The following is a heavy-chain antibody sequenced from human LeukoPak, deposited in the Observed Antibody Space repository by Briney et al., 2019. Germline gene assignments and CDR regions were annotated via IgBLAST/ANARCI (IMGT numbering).Heavy chain of an antibody. CDR1: GFTFSSYS. CDR2: ISSSSSYI. V-gene: IGHV3-21*01. J-gene: IGHJ3*02. D-gene: IGHD1-26*01. Sequence: PGGSLRLSCAASGFTFSSYSMNWVRQAPGKGLEWVSSISSSSSYIYYADSVKGRFTISRDNAKNSLYLQMNSLRAEDTAVYYCARGELPGDAFDIWGQGTMDTVSS. CDR3: ARGELPGDAFDI.